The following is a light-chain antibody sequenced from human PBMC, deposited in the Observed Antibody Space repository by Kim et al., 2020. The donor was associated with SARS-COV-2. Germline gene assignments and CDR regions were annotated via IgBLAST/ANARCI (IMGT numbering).Light chain of an antibody. CDR3: QQYDISPLT. V-gene: IGKV3-20*01. J-gene: IGKJ4*01. CDR2: CAS. Sequence: EIVLTQSPGTLSLSPGERATLSCRASQSVSSSYLAWYQQKPGQAPRLLIYCASSRATGIPDRFSGSGSGTDFTLTISRLEPEDFAVYYCQQYDISPLTFGGGTKVDIK. CDR1: QSVSSSY.